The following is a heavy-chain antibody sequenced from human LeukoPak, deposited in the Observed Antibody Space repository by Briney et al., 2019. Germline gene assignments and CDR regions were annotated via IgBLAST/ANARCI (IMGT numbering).Heavy chain of an antibody. D-gene: IGHD1-1*01. J-gene: IGHJ5*02. CDR2: INHSGST. CDR1: GGSFSGYY. V-gene: IGHV4-34*01. Sequence: SETLSLTCAVYGGSFSGYYWSWIRQPPGKGLEWIGEINHSGSTNYNLFFKSRVTISLNTSKNYFSLKLNSVTAADTAVYYCARGSTTGTTSYFDPWGQGTLVTVSS. CDR3: ARGSTTGTTSYFDP.